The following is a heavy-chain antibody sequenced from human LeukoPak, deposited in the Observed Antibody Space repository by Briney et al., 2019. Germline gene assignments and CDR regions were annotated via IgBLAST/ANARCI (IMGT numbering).Heavy chain of an antibody. J-gene: IGHJ6*04. CDR1: GGFISSGGYY. CDR3: AREVLRGVRGVMVPPYYYYGMDV. V-gene: IGHV4-31*03. Sequence: SESRSLTCTVSGGFISSGGYYWSWIRQHPGKGLEWIGYIYYSGSTYYDPSLKSRVTISVDTSKNQFSLELSSVTAADTAVYYCAREVLRGVRGVMVPPYYYYGMDVWGKGATVTVSS. D-gene: IGHD3-10*01. CDR2: IYYSGST.